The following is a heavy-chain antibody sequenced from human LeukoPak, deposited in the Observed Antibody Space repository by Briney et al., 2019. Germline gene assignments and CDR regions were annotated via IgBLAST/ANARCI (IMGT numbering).Heavy chain of an antibody. J-gene: IGHJ6*03. Sequence: PGGSLRLSCAASGFTFSSYEMNWVRQAPGKGLEWVSYISSSGSTIYYADSVKGRFTISRDNAKNSLYLQMNSLRAEDTAVYYCARAKLAYCGGDCSPYYYMDVWGKGTTVTVSS. D-gene: IGHD2-21*02. V-gene: IGHV3-48*03. CDR1: GFTFSSYE. CDR3: ARAKLAYCGGDCSPYYYMDV. CDR2: ISSSGSTI.